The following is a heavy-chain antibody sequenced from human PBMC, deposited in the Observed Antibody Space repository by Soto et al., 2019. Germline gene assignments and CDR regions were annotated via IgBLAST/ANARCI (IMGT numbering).Heavy chain of an antibody. CDR3: AMPSGSYYPY. CDR1: GFAFSGYP. V-gene: IGHV3-30-3*01. CDR2: ISSDGSKK. D-gene: IGHD1-26*01. J-gene: IGHJ4*02. Sequence: QVHLVESGGGVVQPGRSLRLSCAASGFAFSGYPMHWVRQAPDKGLEWVALISSDGSKKYYADSVKGRFTISRDNSKTTLYLQMDNVTNDDSSLSDCAMPSGSYYPYWGQGTLVTVSS.